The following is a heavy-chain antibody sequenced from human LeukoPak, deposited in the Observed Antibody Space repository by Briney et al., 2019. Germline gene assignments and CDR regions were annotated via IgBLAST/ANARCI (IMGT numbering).Heavy chain of an antibody. Sequence: GGSLRLSCSASEFTFTSSAMHWVRQAPGKGLEWVSGIASGGRTYYAESVKGRFTISGDKSKNTLYLQMNSLRAEDTAVYYCANRIGGATFYWGQGTLVTVSS. CDR3: ANRIGGATFY. D-gene: IGHD1-26*01. J-gene: IGHJ4*02. CDR2: IASGGRT. V-gene: IGHV3-23*01. CDR1: EFTFTSSA.